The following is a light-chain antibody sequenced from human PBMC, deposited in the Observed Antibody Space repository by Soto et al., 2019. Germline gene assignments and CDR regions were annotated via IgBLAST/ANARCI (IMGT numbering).Light chain of an antibody. Sequence: EIVMTQSPATLSVSPGERATLSCRASQSVSSNLAWYQQKPGQAPRLLIYGVSTRATGTPARCSGSGSGTEFTLTISSLQYEDFAVYYCQQYNNWPLTFGGGTKVDIK. V-gene: IGKV3-15*01. CDR2: GVS. CDR3: QQYNNWPLT. CDR1: QSVSSN. J-gene: IGKJ4*01.